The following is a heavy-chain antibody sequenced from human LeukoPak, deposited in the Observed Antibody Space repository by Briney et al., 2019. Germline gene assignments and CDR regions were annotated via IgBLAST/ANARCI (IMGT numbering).Heavy chain of an antibody. J-gene: IGHJ3*02. D-gene: IGHD3-22*01. Sequence: NPSETLSLTCTVSGGSISSYYWSWIRQPPGKGLEWIGYIYYSGSTNYTPSLKSRVTISVDKPKNQFSLKLSSVTAAHTAVYYCARNPGYYDSSAFDIWGQGTMVTVSS. CDR1: GGSISSYY. CDR3: ARNPGYYDSSAFDI. CDR2: IYYSGST. V-gene: IGHV4-59*12.